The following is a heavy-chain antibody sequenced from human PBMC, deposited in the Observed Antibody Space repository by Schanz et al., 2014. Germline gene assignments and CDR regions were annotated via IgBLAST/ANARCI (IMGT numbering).Heavy chain of an antibody. D-gene: IGHD5-12*01. V-gene: IGHV1-46*01. J-gene: IGHJ4*02. Sequence: QVQLVQSGAEVKKPGASVKVSCKASGYTFTSYSMNWVRQAPGQGLEWMGIINPTGGSTSYAQRFQGRVTVTRDTSTSTVYMELSSLRSEDTAVYYCARAAYGGYTSTPLRYWGQGTLVTVSS. CDR3: ARAAYGGYTSTPLRY. CDR2: INPTGGST. CDR1: GYTFTSYS.